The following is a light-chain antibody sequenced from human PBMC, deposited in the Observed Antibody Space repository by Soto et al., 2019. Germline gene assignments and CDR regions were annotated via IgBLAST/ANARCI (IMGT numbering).Light chain of an antibody. V-gene: IGKV3-20*01. Sequence: EVMLTQSPGTLSLSPAERATLSCRASQSVSSNYLAWYQQKSGQAPRLLIYGASNRATGIPDRFSGSGSGTDFTLTIRRLEPEDFAVYYCHQYDTSPRTFGQGTKVEFK. CDR2: GAS. CDR3: HQYDTSPRT. CDR1: QSVSSNY. J-gene: IGKJ1*01.